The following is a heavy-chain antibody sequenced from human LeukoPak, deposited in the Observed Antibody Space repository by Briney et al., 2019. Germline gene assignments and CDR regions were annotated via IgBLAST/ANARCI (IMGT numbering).Heavy chain of an antibody. CDR3: TRVYSSGWQFDY. Sequence: PGGSLRLSCAASGFTFSSYSMNWVRQAPGKGLEWVSSISSSSNYIYYADSVKGRFTISRDNAKNSLYLQMNSLRAEDTAVYYCTRVYSSGWQFDYWGQGTLVTASS. CDR1: GFTFSSYS. V-gene: IGHV3-21*01. J-gene: IGHJ4*02. CDR2: ISSSSNYI. D-gene: IGHD6-19*01.